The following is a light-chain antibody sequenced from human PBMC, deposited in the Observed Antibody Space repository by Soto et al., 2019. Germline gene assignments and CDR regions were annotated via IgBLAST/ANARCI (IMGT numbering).Light chain of an antibody. Sequence: QSVLTQPPSASGTPVQRVTISASGSSSNFGSNTVNWYQQLPGTAPKLLIYSNNQRPSGVPDRFSGSKSGTSASLAISGLQSEDEADYYCATWDDSLNGLFGTGTKVTVL. J-gene: IGLJ1*01. V-gene: IGLV1-44*01. CDR3: ATWDDSLNGL. CDR1: SSNFGSNT. CDR2: SNN.